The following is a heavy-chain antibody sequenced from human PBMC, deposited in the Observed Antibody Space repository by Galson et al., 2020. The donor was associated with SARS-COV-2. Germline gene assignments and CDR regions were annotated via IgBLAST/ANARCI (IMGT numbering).Heavy chain of an antibody. CDR2: ISVIGSTT. D-gene: IGHD3-10*01. V-gene: IGHV3-11*01. J-gene: IGHJ3*01. CDR1: GFTFSDYY. CDR3: ARGLLWGSERAFDV. Sequence: GESLKISCAASGFTFSDYYMSWIRQAPGKGLEWVSHISVIGSTTYYADSVRGRFTISRDNARSSLYLQMNSLRADDTAMYYCARGLLWGSERAFDVWGQGTVVTVSS.